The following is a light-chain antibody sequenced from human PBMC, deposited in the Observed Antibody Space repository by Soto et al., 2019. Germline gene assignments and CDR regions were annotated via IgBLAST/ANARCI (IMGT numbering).Light chain of an antibody. CDR1: SSNIGSHV. CDR2: NNN. CDR3: AAWDDSLNGLV. V-gene: IGLV1-44*01. Sequence: QSVLTQPPSASGTPGQRVTISCSGSSSNIGSHVVYWYQQLAGTAPKLLIYNNNQRPSGVPDRFSGSKSGTSASLAISGLQSEDEADYYCAAWDDSLNGLVFGTGTKVTVL. J-gene: IGLJ1*01.